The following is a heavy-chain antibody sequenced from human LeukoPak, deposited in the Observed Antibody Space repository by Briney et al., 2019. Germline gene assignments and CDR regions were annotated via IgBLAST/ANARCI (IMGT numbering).Heavy chain of an antibody. CDR3: ARGYYYDSSGSVAPFDY. Sequence: GGSLRLSCAASGFTFSSYWMHWVRQAPGKGLVWVSRINSDGSSTSYADSVKGRFTISRDNAKNTLYLQMNSLRAEDTAVYYCARGYYYDSSGSVAPFDYWGQGTLVTVSS. CDR1: GFTFSSYW. J-gene: IGHJ4*02. D-gene: IGHD3-22*01. CDR2: INSDGSST. V-gene: IGHV3-74*01.